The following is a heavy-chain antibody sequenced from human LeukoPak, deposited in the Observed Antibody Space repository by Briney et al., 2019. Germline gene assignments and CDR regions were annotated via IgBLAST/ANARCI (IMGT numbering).Heavy chain of an antibody. J-gene: IGHJ4*02. CDR1: GSTFSSYW. D-gene: IGHD1-7*01. Sequence: GGSLRLSCAASGSTFSSYWMSWVRQAPGKGLEWVANIKQDGSEKYYVDSVKGRFTISRDNSKNTLYLQMNSLRAEDTAVYYCARIINWNYVAGGFDYWGQGTLVTVFS. V-gene: IGHV3-7*03. CDR2: IKQDGSEK. CDR3: ARIINWNYVAGGFDY.